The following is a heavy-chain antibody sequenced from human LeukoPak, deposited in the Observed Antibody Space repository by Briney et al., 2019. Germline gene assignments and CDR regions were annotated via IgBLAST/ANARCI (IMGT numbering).Heavy chain of an antibody. CDR3: ARVVWGSYRYAN. V-gene: IGHV4-59*01. CDR2: IYYSGST. Sequence: SETLSLTCTVPGGSISSYYWSWIRQPPGKGLEWIGYIYYSGSTSYNPSLKSRVTISVDTSKNQFSLKLSSVTAADTAVYYCARVVWGSYRYANWGQGTLVTVSS. J-gene: IGHJ4*02. CDR1: GGSISSYY. D-gene: IGHD3-16*02.